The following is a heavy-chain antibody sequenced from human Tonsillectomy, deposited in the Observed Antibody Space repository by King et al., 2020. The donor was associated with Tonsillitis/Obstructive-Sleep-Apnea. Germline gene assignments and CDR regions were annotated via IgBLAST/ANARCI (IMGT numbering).Heavy chain of an antibody. CDR3: ARTNSWSSYGMDV. J-gene: IGHJ6*02. Sequence: QLQESCPGLVKPSETLSLTCTVSGGSISSYYWSWIRQPPGKGLEWIGYTYYSGGTNYNPSLKSRVTISVDTSKNQFSLKLSSVTAADTAVYYCARTNSWSSYGMDVWGQGTTVTVSS. D-gene: IGHD1-26*01. CDR1: GGSISSYY. V-gene: IGHV4-59*01. CDR2: TYYSGGT.